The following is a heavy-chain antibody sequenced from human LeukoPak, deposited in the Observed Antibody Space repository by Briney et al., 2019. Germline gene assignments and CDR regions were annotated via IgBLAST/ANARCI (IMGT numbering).Heavy chain of an antibody. CDR1: GVSFSGYY. D-gene: IGHD1-14*01. CDR3: ARDGGIVTGQS. J-gene: IGHJ5*02. CDR2: INHSGST. Sequence: SETLSLTCAVYGVSFSGYYWSWIRQPPGKGLEWIGEINHSGSTNYNPSLKSRVTISVDTSKNQFSLKLSSVTAADTAVYYCARDGGIVTGQSWGQGTLVTVSS. V-gene: IGHV4-34*01.